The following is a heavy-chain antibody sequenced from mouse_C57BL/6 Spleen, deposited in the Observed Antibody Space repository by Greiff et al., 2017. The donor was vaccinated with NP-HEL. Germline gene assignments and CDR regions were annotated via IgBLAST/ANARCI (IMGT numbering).Heavy chain of an antibody. D-gene: IGHD2-2*01. CDR1: GYTFTSYW. V-gene: IGHV1-69*01. CDR2: IDPSDSYN. J-gene: IGHJ2*01. CDR3: ARRGPGSYFDY. Sequence: QVQLQQPGAELVMPGASVKLSCKASGYTFTSYWMHWVKPRPGQGLEWIGEIDPSDSYNNSNQKFKGKSTLTVDKSTSTAYMQLISLTSEDSAVYYCARRGPGSYFDYWRQGTTLTVSS.